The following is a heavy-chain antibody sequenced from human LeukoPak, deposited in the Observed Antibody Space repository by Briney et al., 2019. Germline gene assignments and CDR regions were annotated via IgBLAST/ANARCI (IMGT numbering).Heavy chain of an antibody. V-gene: IGHV3-23*01. D-gene: IGHD5-12*01. CDR1: GFTFSSYA. CDR2: ISGSGYST. Sequence: EGSLRLSCAASGFTFSSYALSWVRQAPGKGLEWVSGISGSGYSTNYADSVKGRFTISRDNSKNTLHLQMNSLRAEDTAVYYCAKEAGYSGYDYPDYWGQGTLVTVSS. J-gene: IGHJ4*02. CDR3: AKEAGYSGYDYPDY.